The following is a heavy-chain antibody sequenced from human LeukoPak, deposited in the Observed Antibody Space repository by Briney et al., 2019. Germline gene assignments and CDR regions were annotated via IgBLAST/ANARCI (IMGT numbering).Heavy chain of an antibody. CDR2: IIPIFGTA. V-gene: IGHV1-69*01. CDR1: GGTFSSHA. Sequence: SVKVSCKASGGTFSSHAISWVRQAPGQGLEWMGGIIPIFGTANYAQKFQGRVTITADESTSTAYMELSSLRSEDTAVYYCARGGGSGGQFYYYYGMDVWGKGTTVTVSS. CDR3: ARGGGSGGQFYYYYGMDV. J-gene: IGHJ6*04. D-gene: IGHD3-10*01.